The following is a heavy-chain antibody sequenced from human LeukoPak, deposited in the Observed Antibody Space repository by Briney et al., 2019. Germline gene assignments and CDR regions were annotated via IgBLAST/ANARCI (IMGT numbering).Heavy chain of an antibody. Sequence: GGSLRLSCAASGFTFSDYYMSWNRQAPGKGLEWVSYISSSGSTIYYADSVKGRFTISRDNAKNSLYLQMNSLRAEDTAVYYCARVAIVGANSHPLDYWGQGTLVTVSS. CDR3: ARVAIVGANSHPLDY. J-gene: IGHJ4*02. CDR2: ISSSGSTI. D-gene: IGHD1-26*01. CDR1: GFTFSDYY. V-gene: IGHV3-11*01.